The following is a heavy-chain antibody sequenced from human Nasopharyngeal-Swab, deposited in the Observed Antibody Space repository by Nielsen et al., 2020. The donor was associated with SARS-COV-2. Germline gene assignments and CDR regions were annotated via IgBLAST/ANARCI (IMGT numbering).Heavy chain of an antibody. CDR3: AKVAAAAYYFDY. V-gene: IGHV3-23*01. Sequence: GESLKISCAASGFTFSSYAMSWVRQAPGKGLEWVSAISGSGGSTYYADSVKGRFTISRDNSKNTLCLQMNSLRAEDTAVYYCAKVAAAAYYFDYWGQGTLVTVSS. J-gene: IGHJ4*02. CDR1: GFTFSSYA. D-gene: IGHD6-25*01. CDR2: ISGSGGST.